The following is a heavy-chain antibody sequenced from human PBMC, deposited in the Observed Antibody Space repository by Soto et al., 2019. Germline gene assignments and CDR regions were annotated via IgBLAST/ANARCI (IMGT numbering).Heavy chain of an antibody. CDR3: ARDISYSGLDY. J-gene: IGHJ4*02. V-gene: IGHV3-33*01. CDR1: GFTFSRHG. CDR2: IWHDGSKR. Sequence: QVRLVESGGGVVQPGRSLRLSCEGSGFTFSRHGMLWVRQAPGKGLEWVAFIWHDGSKRNYAEFGEGRFTISRDDSKNTVYLQMNGLRAEDTAVYYCARDISYSGLDYWGQGTQVTVSS. D-gene: IGHD6-25*01.